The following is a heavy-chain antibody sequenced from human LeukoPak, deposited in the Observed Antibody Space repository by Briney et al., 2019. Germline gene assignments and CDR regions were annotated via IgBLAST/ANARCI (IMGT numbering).Heavy chain of an antibody. CDR2: ISAYNGNT. CDR1: GYTFTSYG. CDR3: ARVARWFGEPYYYYGMDV. V-gene: IGHV1-18*01. J-gene: IGHJ6*02. Sequence: ASVKVSCQASGYTFTSYGISWVRQAPGQGLEWMGWISAYNGNTNYAQKLQGRVTMTTDTSTSTAYMELRSLRSDDTAVYYCARVARWFGEPYYYYGMDVWGQGTTVTVSS. D-gene: IGHD3-10*01.